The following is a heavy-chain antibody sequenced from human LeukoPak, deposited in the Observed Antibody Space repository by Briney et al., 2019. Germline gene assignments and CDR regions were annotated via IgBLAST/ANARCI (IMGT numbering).Heavy chain of an antibody. D-gene: IGHD5-18*01. V-gene: IGHV3-21*01. CDR2: ISSSSSYI. Sequence: GGSLRLSCAASGFTFSTYTINWVRQAPGKGLEWVSSISSSSSYIYYAGSVKGRFTISRDNAKNSLYLQMNGLGAEDTAVYYCARVRFSYYHFDYWGQGTLVTVSS. J-gene: IGHJ4*02. CDR3: ARVRFSYYHFDY. CDR1: GFTFSTYT.